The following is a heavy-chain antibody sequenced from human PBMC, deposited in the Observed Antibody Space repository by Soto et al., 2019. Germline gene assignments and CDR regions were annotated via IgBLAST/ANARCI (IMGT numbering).Heavy chain of an antibody. CDR1: GFTVSSNY. D-gene: IGHD6-13*01. CDR3: ARVTGYSSSWYESYYFDY. Sequence: GGSLRLSCAASGFTVSSNYMSWVRQAPGKGLEWVSVIYSGGSTYYADSVKGRFTISRDNSKSTLYLQMNSLRAEDTAVYYCARVTGYSSSWYESYYFDYWGQGTLVTVSS. V-gene: IGHV3-53*01. CDR2: IYSGGST. J-gene: IGHJ4*02.